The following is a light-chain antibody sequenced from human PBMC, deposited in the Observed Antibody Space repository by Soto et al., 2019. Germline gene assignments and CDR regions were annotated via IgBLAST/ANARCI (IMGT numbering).Light chain of an antibody. J-gene: IGKJ5*01. CDR1: QNINNY. V-gene: IGKV1-33*01. Sequence: DMQMTQSPSSLSASVGDIVTITFQASQNINNYLNWYQQKPGRAPKLLIYDASNLEAGVPSRFRGSGSGTDFTFTISRLQPEDIATYYCQQYENLPTFGQGTRLEIK. CDR3: QQYENLPT. CDR2: DAS.